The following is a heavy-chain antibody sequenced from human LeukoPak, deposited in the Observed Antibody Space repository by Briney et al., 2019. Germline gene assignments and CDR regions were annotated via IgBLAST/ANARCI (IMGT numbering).Heavy chain of an antibody. V-gene: IGHV3-53*05. CDR1: GFTVSSNY. CDR2: IYSGGST. CDR3: VRQDCSAGSCYLDH. J-gene: IGHJ4*02. Sequence: GGSLRLSCAASGFTVSSNYMSWVRQAPGKGLEWVSVIYSGGSTYYADSMKGRLTISRDNSQRTLVMEMNSLRAEDTAVYYCVRQDCSAGSCYLDHWGQGILVTVSS. D-gene: IGHD2-15*01.